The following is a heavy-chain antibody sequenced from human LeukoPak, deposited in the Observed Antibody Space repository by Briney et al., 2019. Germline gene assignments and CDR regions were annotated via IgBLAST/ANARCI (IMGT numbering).Heavy chain of an antibody. CDR3: ARGLDIVVVPADAYNWFDP. D-gene: IGHD2-2*03. CDR1: GGTFSSYA. J-gene: IGHJ5*02. CDR2: IIPIFGTA. V-gene: IGHV1-69*13. Sequence: SVKVSCKASGGTFSSYAISWVRQAPGQGLEWMGGIIPIFGTANYAQKFQGRVTITADESTSTAYMELSSLRSEDTAVYYCARGLDIVVVPADAYNWFDPWGQGTLVTVSS.